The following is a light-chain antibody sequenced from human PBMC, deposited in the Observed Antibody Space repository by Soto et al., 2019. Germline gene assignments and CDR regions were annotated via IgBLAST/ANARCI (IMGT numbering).Light chain of an antibody. CDR1: SSDVGAYDY. CDR2: EVS. V-gene: IGLV2-14*03. J-gene: IGLJ1*01. Sequence: SALTQPASVSGSPGESITISCTGTSSDVGAYDYVSWYQQHPDKAPKPIIYEVSHRPSGVSNRFSGSKSVNTATLTISGLQAEDEADYYCSSYTSSSTRVFGTGTKVTVL. CDR3: SSYTSSSTRV.